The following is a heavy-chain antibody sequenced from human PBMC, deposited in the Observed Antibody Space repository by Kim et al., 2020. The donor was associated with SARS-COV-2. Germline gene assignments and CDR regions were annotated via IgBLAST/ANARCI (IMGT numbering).Heavy chain of an antibody. J-gene: IGHJ6*02. CDR2: ISGSGGST. CDR1: GFTFSSYA. CDR3: AKGGTTDSLYYYGMDV. V-gene: IGHV3-23*01. Sequence: GGSLRLSCAASGFTFSSYAMSWVRQAPGKGLEWVSAISGSGGSTYYADSVKGRFTISRDNSKNTLYLQMNSLRAEDTAVYYCAKGGTTDSLYYYGMDVWGQGTTVTVSS. D-gene: IGHD1-1*01.